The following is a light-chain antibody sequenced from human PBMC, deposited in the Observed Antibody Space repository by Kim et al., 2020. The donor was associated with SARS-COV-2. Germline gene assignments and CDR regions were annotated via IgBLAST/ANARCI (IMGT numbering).Light chain of an antibody. CDR2: DVS. CDR3: HRRSLWTRT. J-gene: IGKJ4*01. V-gene: IGKV3-11*01. Sequence: EIVLTQFPSTLSLSPGDRATLTCRASQSVDTSLGWYQLKPGQAPSLIIFDVSMRVTVTPARFSGTGSGTDFTLTISSLEPEDVALYYCHRRSLWTRTFGGGTKVDIK. CDR1: QSVDTS.